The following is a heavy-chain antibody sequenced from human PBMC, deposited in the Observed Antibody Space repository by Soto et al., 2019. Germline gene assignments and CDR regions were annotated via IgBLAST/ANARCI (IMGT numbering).Heavy chain of an antibody. V-gene: IGHV1-58*01. D-gene: IGHD3-3*02. CDR2: IVAGSGTT. CDR1: GFTFTGSA. CDR3: AATEFSRFSRGDYFDS. J-gene: IGHJ4*02. Sequence: GASVKVSCKASGFTFTGSAVQWVRQVRGQRLEWIGWIVAGSGTTNYAQTFHERVTITRDMSTRTVYMELSSLKSEDTAVYFCAATEFSRFSRGDYFDSWGQGTLVTVSS.